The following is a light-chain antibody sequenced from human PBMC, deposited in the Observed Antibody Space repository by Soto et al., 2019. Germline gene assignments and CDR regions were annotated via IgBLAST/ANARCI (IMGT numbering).Light chain of an antibody. J-gene: IGKJ1*01. CDR3: QQYSSHST. V-gene: IGKV1-5*03. CDR1: QRTSSY. CDR2: QAS. Sequence: DIQMTQSPSTLSASVGDRVPITCRASQRTSSYLAWYQHKPGKAPKLLIYQASSLENGVPSRFSGSGSGTEFSLTISSLQPDDFATYYCQQYSSHSTFGQGTKVDIK.